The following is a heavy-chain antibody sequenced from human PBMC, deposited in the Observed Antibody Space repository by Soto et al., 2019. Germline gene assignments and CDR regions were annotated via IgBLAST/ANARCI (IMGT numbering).Heavy chain of an antibody. CDR2: INAGNGNT. CDR3: ARASGYYLYDY. J-gene: IGHJ4*02. V-gene: IGHV1-3*01. Sequence: QVQLVQSGAEVKKPGASVKVSCKASGYTFTSYAMHWVRQAPGQRLEWMGWINAGNGNTKYSQKFQGRVTITRDTSASTAYMELGSLRSDDAAVYDCARASGYYLYDYWGQGPLVTVSS. CDR1: GYTFTSYA. D-gene: IGHD3-22*01.